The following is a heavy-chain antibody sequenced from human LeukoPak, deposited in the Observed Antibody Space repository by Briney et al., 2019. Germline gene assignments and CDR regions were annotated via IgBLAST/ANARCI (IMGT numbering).Heavy chain of an antibody. D-gene: IGHD4-23*01. CDR1: GGAISSYY. V-gene: IGHV4-4*07. CDR3: ARDLYGGNSRYYYYYMAV. Sequence: SETLSLTCTGSGGAISSYYWSWIRQPAGKGLGGIGRIYTSGCTNYNPSLKSRVTMSVDTSKNQFSLKLSSVTAADTAVYYCARDLYGGNSRYYYYYMAVWGKGTTVTVS. CDR2: IYTSGCT. J-gene: IGHJ6*03.